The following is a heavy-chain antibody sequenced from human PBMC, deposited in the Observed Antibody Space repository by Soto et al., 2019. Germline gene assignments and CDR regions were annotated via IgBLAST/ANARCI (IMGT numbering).Heavy chain of an antibody. CDR3: AGGGMITFGGVIVIYNWFDP. CDR1: GGSFSGYY. J-gene: IGHJ5*02. Sequence: SETLSLTCAVYGGSFSGYYWSWIRQPPGKGLEWIGEINHSGSTNYNPSLKSRVTISVDTSKNQFSLKLSSVTAADTAVYYCAGGGMITFGGVIVIYNWFDPWGQGTLVTVSS. D-gene: IGHD3-16*02. V-gene: IGHV4-34*01. CDR2: INHSGST.